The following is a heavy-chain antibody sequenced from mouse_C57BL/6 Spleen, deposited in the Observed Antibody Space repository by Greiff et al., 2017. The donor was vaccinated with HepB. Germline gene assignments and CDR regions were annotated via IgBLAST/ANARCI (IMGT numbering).Heavy chain of an antibody. Sequence: DVHLVESGGGLVKPGGSLKLSCAASGFTFSDYGMHWVRQAPEKGLEWVAYISSGSSTIYYADTVKGRFTISRDNAKNTLFLQMTSLRSEDTAMYYCARSYYYGSSWHWYFDVWGTGTTVTVSS. D-gene: IGHD1-1*01. V-gene: IGHV5-17*01. CDR1: GFTFSDYG. CDR2: ISSGSSTI. J-gene: IGHJ1*03. CDR3: ARSYYYGSSWHWYFDV.